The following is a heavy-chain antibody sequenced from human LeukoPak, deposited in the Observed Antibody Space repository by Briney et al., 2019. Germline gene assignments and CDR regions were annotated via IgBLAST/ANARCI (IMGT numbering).Heavy chain of an antibody. Sequence: PGGSLRLSCAASGFTFSSYAMSWVRQAPGKGLEWVSAISGSGGSTYYADSVKGRFPISRDNSKNTLYLQMNSLRAEDTAVYYCAKDQGRSSRHYGSGSPFDYWGQGTLVTVSS. CDR3: AKDQGRSSRHYGSGSPFDY. CDR2: ISGSGGST. D-gene: IGHD3-10*01. J-gene: IGHJ4*02. CDR1: GFTFSSYA. V-gene: IGHV3-23*01.